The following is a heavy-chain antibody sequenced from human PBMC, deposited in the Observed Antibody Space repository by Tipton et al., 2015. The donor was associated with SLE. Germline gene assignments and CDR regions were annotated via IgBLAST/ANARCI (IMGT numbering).Heavy chain of an antibody. Sequence: GLVKPSETLSLTCSVSGGSIKNYYWSWIRQPPGKGLEWIGHVYYTGSTDYNPSLKSRVTISVDTSKNQFSLKVNSVTAADTAVYCCTRYPMVRGAIDFWGQGTRVIVSS. CDR2: VYYTGST. D-gene: IGHD3-10*01. V-gene: IGHV4-59*08. CDR1: GGSIKNYY. J-gene: IGHJ4*02. CDR3: TRYPMVRGAIDF.